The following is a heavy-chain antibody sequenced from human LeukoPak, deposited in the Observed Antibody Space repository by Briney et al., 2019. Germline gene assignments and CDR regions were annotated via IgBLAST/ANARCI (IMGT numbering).Heavy chain of an antibody. CDR1: GGFISSYY. Sequence: SETLSLTCIVSGGFISSYYWNWIRQPPGKGLEWIGNIFYRGATNCNPSLKSRVTMSVDTSKNQFSLKLSSVTAADTAMYYCARARDWSAGSWFDPWGQGILVTVSS. J-gene: IGHJ5*02. D-gene: IGHD3/OR15-3a*01. CDR2: IFYRGAT. CDR3: ARARDWSAGSWFDP. V-gene: IGHV4-59*01.